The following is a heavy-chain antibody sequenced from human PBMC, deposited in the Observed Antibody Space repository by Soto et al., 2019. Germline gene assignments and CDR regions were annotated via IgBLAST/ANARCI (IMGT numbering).Heavy chain of an antibody. CDR1: GFTFSSYG. V-gene: IGHV3-30*18. CDR2: ISYDGSNK. D-gene: IGHD1-1*01. CDR3: AKDWRTGKRHGAFDI. Sequence: GGSLRLSCAASGFTFSSYGMHWVRQAPGKGLEWVAVISYDGSNKYYADSVKGRFTISRDNSKNTLYLQMNSLRAEDTAVYYCAKDWRTGKRHGAFDIWGQGTMVTVSS. J-gene: IGHJ3*02.